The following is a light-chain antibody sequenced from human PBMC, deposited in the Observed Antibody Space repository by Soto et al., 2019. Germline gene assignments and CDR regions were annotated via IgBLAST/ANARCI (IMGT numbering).Light chain of an antibody. J-gene: IGLJ3*02. CDR1: NSNIGTNT. CDR2: GNN. V-gene: IGLV1-44*01. Sequence: QSVLTQPPSASGTPGQTVAISCSGSNSNIGTNTVNWYQQLPGTAPKLLIYGNNQRPSGVPDRFSGSKSDTSDSLAISGLLSEDKSGYYFAAVDDRLNGCVFGGGTKVTVL. CDR3: AAVDDRLNGCV.